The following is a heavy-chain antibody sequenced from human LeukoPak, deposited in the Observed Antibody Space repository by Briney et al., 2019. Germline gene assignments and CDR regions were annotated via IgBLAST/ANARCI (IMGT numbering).Heavy chain of an antibody. CDR3: ATGGVANPNYFDY. CDR1: GDSFSSGLYY. D-gene: IGHD5-12*01. V-gene: IGHV4-61*02. J-gene: IGHJ4*02. Sequence: SQTLSLTCTVSGDSFSSGLYYWSWIRQPAGKRLEWIGRIHISGSTKYNPSLKSRVTVSIDTSKAQFSLKLSSVTAADTAVYYCATGGVANPNYFDYWGRGTLVTVSS. CDR2: IHISGST.